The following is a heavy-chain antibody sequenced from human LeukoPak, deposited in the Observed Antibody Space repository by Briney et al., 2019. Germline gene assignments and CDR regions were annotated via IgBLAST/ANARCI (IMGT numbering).Heavy chain of an antibody. CDR2: IYYSGST. Sequence: SETLSLTCAVYGGSFSGYYWSWIRQHPGKGLEWIGYIYYSGSTNYNPSLKSRVTISVDTSKNQFSLKLSSVTAADTAVYYCARGRGWFDPWGQGTLVTVSS. CDR3: ARGRGWFDP. V-gene: IGHV4-34*01. CDR1: GGSFSGYY. J-gene: IGHJ5*02.